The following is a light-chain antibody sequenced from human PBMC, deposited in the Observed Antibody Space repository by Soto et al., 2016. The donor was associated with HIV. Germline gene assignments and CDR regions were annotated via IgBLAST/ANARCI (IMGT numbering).Light chain of an antibody. V-gene: IGKV1-9*01. Sequence: DIQLTQSPSFLSASIGDRVTITCRASQDISSYLAWYQQKPGKAPKLLIYAASAFQSGVPSRFSGSGSGTEFTLTISSLQPEDFATYSCQQLSTYPLTFGGGTKVEI. CDR3: QQLSTYPLT. J-gene: IGKJ4*01. CDR1: QDISSY. CDR2: AAS.